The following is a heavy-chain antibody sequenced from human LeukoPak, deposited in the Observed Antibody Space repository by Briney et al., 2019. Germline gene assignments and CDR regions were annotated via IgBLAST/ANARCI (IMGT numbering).Heavy chain of an antibody. D-gene: IGHD4-17*01. J-gene: IGHJ3*02. V-gene: IGHV3-21*04. CDR2: ISSSSSYI. CDR1: GFTFSSYS. CDR3: ARVGTTSDAFDI. Sequence: GGSLRLSSAASGFTFSSYSMNWVRQAPGKGLEWVSSISSSSSYIYYADSVKGRFTISRDNAKNSLYLQMNSLRAEDTALYHCARVGTTSDAFDIWGQGTMVTVSS.